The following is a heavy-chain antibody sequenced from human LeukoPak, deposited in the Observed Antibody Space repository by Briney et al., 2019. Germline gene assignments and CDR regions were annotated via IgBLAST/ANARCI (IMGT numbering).Heavy chain of an antibody. CDR1: GYTFTSYY. J-gene: IGHJ4*02. V-gene: IGHV1-46*01. CDR3: ARFSGSYYFDY. CDR2: INPSGGST. D-gene: IGHD1-26*01. Sequence: GASVKVSCKASGYTFTSYYMHWVRQAPGQGLEWMGIINPSGGSTSYAQKFQGRVTMTRDTSTSTVYMELSSLRSEDTTVYYCARFSGSYYFDYWGQGTLVTVSS.